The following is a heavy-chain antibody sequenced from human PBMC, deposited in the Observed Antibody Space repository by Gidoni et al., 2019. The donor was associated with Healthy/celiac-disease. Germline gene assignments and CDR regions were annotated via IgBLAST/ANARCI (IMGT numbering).Heavy chain of an antibody. V-gene: IGHV3-48*02. J-gene: IGHJ6*02. CDR3: ARDRDCSGGSCPLYYYYGMDV. D-gene: IGHD2-15*01. CDR1: GFTFSSYS. CDR2: ISSSSSTI. Sequence: EVQLVESGGGLVQPGGSLSISCAASGFTFSSYSMNWVRQAPGKGLEWVSYISSSSSTIYYADSVKGRFTISRDNAKNSLYLQMNSLRDEDTAVYYCARDRDCSGGSCPLYYYYGMDVWGQGTTVTVSS.